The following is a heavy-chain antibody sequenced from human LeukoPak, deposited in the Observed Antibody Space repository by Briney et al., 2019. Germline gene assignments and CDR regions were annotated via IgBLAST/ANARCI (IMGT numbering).Heavy chain of an antibody. J-gene: IGHJ4*01. Sequence: PSETLSLTCTVSGGSISSYYWSWIREPPGKGLEWIGYIYYSGSTNYNPSLKSRVAVSVDTSKNQFSLKLSSVTAADTAVYYCARGDARGSSYGHFHFDHWGHGTLVTVSS. CDR1: GGSISSYY. V-gene: IGHV4-59*01. CDR3: ARGDARGSSYGHFHFDH. CDR2: IYYSGST. D-gene: IGHD5-18*01.